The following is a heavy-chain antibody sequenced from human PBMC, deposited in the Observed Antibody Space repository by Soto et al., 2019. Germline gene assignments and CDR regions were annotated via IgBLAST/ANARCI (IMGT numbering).Heavy chain of an antibody. CDR3: ARSTYYYDRRGYPINSDAFDV. J-gene: IGHJ3*01. Sequence: QVQLMQSGTEVKKPGASVKVSCKASGYTFTTYGISWVRQAPGQGLEWVGWISGYHGKTSYAQKLQGRITMTTDTSTSTAYMELRNLKSDDTAVYYCARSTYYYDRRGYPINSDAFDVWGQGTMVTVSS. CDR1: GYTFTTYG. CDR2: ISGYHGKT. V-gene: IGHV1-18*01. D-gene: IGHD3-22*01.